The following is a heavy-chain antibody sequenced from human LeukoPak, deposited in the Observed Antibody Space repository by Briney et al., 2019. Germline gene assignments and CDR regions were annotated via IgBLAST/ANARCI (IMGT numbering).Heavy chain of an antibody. CDR1: GYTFTYCG. V-gene: IGHV1-18*01. CDR3: ARDRVVVVPAAIPSYYYYAMDV. Sequence: GASVKVSCKASGYTFTYCGFSWVRQAPGQGLEWMGWISAYNGDTNYAQKLQGRVTMTTDTSTGTAYMELRTLRSDDTAVYYCARDRVVVVPAAIPSYYYYAMDVWGQGTTVTVSS. J-gene: IGHJ6*01. CDR2: ISAYNGDT. D-gene: IGHD2-2*02.